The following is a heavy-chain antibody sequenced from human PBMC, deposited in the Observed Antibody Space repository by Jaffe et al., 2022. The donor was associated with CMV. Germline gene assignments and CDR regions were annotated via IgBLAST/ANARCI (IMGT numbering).Heavy chain of an antibody. Sequence: QVQLVESGGGVVQPGRSLRLSCAGSGFTFSSYGMHWVRQAPGKGLEWVAIISYDGTKTFYTDSVKGRFTISRDNSKNTVFLQMNSLRAEDTAVYYCAKGALIDYLKSSYFDYWGQGALVTVSA. D-gene: IGHD3-10*01. CDR2: ISYDGTKT. V-gene: IGHV3-30*18. CDR1: GFTFSSYG. J-gene: IGHJ4*02. CDR3: AKGALIDYLKSSYFDY.